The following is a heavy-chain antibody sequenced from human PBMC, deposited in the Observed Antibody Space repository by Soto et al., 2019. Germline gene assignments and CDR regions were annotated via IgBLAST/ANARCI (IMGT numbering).Heavy chain of an antibody. V-gene: IGHV3-11*06. Sequence: QVHLVESGEGLVKPGGSLRLSGAASGFIFSDYYMSWIREAPGKGLEWISYISSTSRHTDYAHSVKGRFTISRDNANNSVDLQMNSLGAEDTAVYYCARAASTAGSRYFDSWGQGILVTVSS. CDR2: ISSTSRHT. J-gene: IGHJ4*02. D-gene: IGHD6-6*01. CDR3: ARAASTAGSRYFDS. CDR1: GFIFSDYY.